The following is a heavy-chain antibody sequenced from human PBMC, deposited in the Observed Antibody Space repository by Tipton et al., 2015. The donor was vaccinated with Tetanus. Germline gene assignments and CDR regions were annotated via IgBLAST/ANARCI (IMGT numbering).Heavy chain of an antibody. CDR2: IYNIART. V-gene: IGHV4-59*01. Sequence: TLSLTCTVSGGSFSSYFWTWIRQPPGKGLEWIGNIYNIARTNYNPSLRSRVTVSVDTSKNQFYLQLSSVTSAVTAVYFCARASLLTFEFWGQGTLVAVSS. J-gene: IGHJ4*02. D-gene: IGHD2-21*02. CDR3: ARASLLTFEF. CDR1: GGSFSSYF.